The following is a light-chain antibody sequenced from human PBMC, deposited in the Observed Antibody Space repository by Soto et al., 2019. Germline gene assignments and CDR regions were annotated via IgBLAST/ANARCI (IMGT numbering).Light chain of an antibody. CDR1: QSVLYSSNNKNY. J-gene: IGKJ1*01. Sequence: DIVMTQSPDSLAVSLGERATINCKSSQSVLYSSNNKNYLAWYQQKPGQPPKLLIYWASTRESGVPDRFSGSGSGTDFTLPSSSLQAEDVEIYYCQQYYSTPPTFGQGTKVEIK. CDR2: WAS. CDR3: QQYYSTPPT. V-gene: IGKV4-1*01.